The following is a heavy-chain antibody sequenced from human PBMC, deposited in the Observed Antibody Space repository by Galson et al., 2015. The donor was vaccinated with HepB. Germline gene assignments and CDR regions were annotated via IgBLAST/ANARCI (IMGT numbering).Heavy chain of an antibody. CDR1: GFTFSSYA. D-gene: IGHD5-18*01. CDR2: ISYDGSNK. J-gene: IGHJ6*02. Sequence: SLRLSCAASGFTFSSYAMHWVRQAPGKGLEWVAVISYDGSNKYYADSVKGRFTISRDNSKNTLYLQMNSLRAEDTAVYYCAREGIWLTPQPEPYYYYGMDVWGQGTTVTVSS. V-gene: IGHV3-30-3*01. CDR3: AREGIWLTPQPEPYYYYGMDV.